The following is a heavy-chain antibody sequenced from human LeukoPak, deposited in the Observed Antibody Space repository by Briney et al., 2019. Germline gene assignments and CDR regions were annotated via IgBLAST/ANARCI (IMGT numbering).Heavy chain of an antibody. J-gene: IGHJ4*02. CDR3: ARASGCSSTSCYFRY. D-gene: IGHD2-2*01. Sequence: TPSETLSLTCAVYGGSFSGYYWSWIRQPPGKGLEWIGEINHSGSTNYNPSLKSRVTISVDTSKNQLSLKLSSVTAADTAVYYCARASGCSSTSCYFRYWGQGTLVTVSS. CDR1: GGSFSGYY. CDR2: INHSGST. V-gene: IGHV4-34*01.